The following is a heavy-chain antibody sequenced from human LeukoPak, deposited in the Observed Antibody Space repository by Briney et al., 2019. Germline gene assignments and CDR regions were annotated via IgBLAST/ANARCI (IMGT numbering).Heavy chain of an antibody. Sequence: GGSLRLSCVSSGFSFSNYAMSWVRQAPGKGLEWVSSISGSGGSTHYADSVKGRFTISRDKTKNTLYLQMNSLRAEATAVYYCAKSAYYDASGYYREYYFDYWGQGTLVTVSS. CDR2: ISGSGGST. J-gene: IGHJ4*02. V-gene: IGHV3-23*01. CDR3: AKSAYYDASGYYREYYFDY. CDR1: GFSFSNYA. D-gene: IGHD3-22*01.